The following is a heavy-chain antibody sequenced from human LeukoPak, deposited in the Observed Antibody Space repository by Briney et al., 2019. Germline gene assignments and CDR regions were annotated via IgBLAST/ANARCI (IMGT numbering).Heavy chain of an antibody. CDR2: ITSSGTYI. V-gene: IGHV3-21*01. J-gene: IGHJ6*03. D-gene: IGHD1-26*01. Sequence: GGSLRLSCAASGFTFSSYAMNWVRQAPGRALEWVASITSSGTYIFYADSVKGRFTISRDNAKNSLYLQMNSLGPEDTAVYYCARDPYSGNYGNYYYYYMDVWGKGTTVTISS. CDR1: GFTFSSYA. CDR3: ARDPYSGNYGNYYYYYMDV.